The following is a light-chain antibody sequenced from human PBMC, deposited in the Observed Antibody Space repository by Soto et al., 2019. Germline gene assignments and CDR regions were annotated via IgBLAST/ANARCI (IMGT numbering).Light chain of an antibody. CDR2: DAS. CDR3: QHYNSYSEA. CDR1: QSISSW. Sequence: IQMTQSPSTVSASVGDRVTITCRASQSISSWLAWYQQKPGKAPKLLIYDASNLESGVPSRFSGSGSGTEFTLTISSLQPDDFATYYCQHYNSYSEAFGQGTKVDI. J-gene: IGKJ1*01. V-gene: IGKV1-5*01.